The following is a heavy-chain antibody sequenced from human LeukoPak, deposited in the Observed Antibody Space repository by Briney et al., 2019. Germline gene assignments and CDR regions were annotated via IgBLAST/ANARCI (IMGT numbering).Heavy chain of an antibody. V-gene: IGHV4-39*01. Sequence: KPSETLSLTCTVSGGSISSSSYYWGWIRQPPGKGLEWIGSIYYSGSTYYNPSLKSRVTISVDTSKNQSPLKLSSVTAADPAVYYCASPQNYYYYYMDVWGKGTTVTVSS. CDR3: ASPQNYYYYYMDV. J-gene: IGHJ6*03. CDR1: GGSISSSSYY. CDR2: IYYSGST.